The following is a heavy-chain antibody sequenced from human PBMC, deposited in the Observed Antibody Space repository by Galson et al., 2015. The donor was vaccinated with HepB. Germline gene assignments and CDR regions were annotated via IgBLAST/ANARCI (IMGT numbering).Heavy chain of an antibody. CDR1: GYTFTSYA. D-gene: IGHD3-3*01. V-gene: IGHV1-3*01. CDR2: INAGNGNT. J-gene: IGHJ4*02. Sequence: SVKVSCKASGYTFTSYAMHWVRQAPGQRLEWMGWINAGNGNTKYSQKFQGRVTITRDTSASTAYMELSSLRSEDTAVYYCARAFGPRSAEDYWGQGTLVTVSS. CDR3: ARAFGPRSAEDY.